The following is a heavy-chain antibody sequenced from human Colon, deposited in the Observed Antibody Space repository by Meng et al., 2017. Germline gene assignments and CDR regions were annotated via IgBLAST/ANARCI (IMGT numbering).Heavy chain of an antibody. CDR3: ARNPVIPDARTFDF. Sequence: QVQLQESDPGLVKPSQTLSLTCTIPNGSINSADYYWNWIRQPPGKGPEWLGYIHSSGNTYYTPSLKSRLAMSLDTSKNQFSLRLTSVTAADTTVYYCARNPVIPDARTFDFWGQGALVTVSS. V-gene: IGHV4-30-4*01. CDR1: NGSINSADYY. J-gene: IGHJ4*02. D-gene: IGHD2-2*01. CDR2: IHSSGNT.